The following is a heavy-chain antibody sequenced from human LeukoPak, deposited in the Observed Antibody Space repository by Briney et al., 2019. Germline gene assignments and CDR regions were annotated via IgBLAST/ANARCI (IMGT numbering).Heavy chain of an antibody. V-gene: IGHV4-4*08. J-gene: IGHJ6*03. CDR1: GGSISSYY. CDR3: ASLFRVGGPPTTYFYYYYMDL. Sequence: PSETLSLTCSVSGGSISSYYWSWLRQPPAKGLEWIGYIYTSGAGNYNPSLERRATIPVATSKNQFHLNLRAVTAADAAMYYCASLFRVGGPPTTYFYYYYMDLWAKGPTVPVSS. D-gene: IGHD2-21*01. CDR2: IYTSGAG.